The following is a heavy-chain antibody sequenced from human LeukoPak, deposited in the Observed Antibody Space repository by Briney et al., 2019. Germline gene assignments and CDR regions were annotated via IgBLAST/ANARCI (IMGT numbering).Heavy chain of an antibody. CDR3: ARELGTTGTTLHWYFDL. CDR1: GYTFTGYY. CDR2: INPNSGGT. Sequence: ASVKVSCKASGYTFTGYYMHWVRQAPGQGLEWMGWINPNSGGTNYAQKFQGRVTMTRDTSISTAYMELSRLRSDDTAVYYCARELGTTGTTLHWYFDLWGCGTLVTVSS. D-gene: IGHD1-1*01. V-gene: IGHV1-2*02. J-gene: IGHJ2*01.